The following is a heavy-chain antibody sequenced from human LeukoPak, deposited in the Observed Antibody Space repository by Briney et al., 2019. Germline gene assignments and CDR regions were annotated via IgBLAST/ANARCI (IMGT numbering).Heavy chain of an antibody. J-gene: IGHJ4*02. V-gene: IGHV3-23*01. Sequence: GGSLRLSCAASGFTLSTYAMSWVRQTPGKGLEWVAATSSSDAGTYHADSVRGRFTISRDNAKNSLYLQMNSLRAEDTALYHCARESLYYYDSSPPDYWGQGTLVTVSS. CDR3: ARESLYYYDSSPPDY. D-gene: IGHD3-22*01. CDR2: TSSSDAGT. CDR1: GFTLSTYA.